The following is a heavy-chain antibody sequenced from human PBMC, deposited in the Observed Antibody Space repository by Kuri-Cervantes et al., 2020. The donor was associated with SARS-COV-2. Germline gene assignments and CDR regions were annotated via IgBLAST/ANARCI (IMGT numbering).Heavy chain of an antibody. J-gene: IGHJ4*02. Sequence: GESLKISCAASGFTLSRYTMNWVRQAPGKALEWVSSISGSGSYIYYADSVKGRFTISRDNAKNSLYLQMNSLRAEDTAVYYCARNRFLEWLFFDYWGQGTLVTVSS. CDR2: ISGSGSYI. D-gene: IGHD3-3*01. CDR3: ARNRFLEWLFFDY. CDR1: GFTLSRYT. V-gene: IGHV3-21*01.